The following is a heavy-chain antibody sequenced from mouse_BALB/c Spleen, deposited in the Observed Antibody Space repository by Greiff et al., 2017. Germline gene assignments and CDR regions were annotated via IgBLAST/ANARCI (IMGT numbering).Heavy chain of an antibody. Sequence: EVQLQQSGAELVRPGALVKLSCKASGFNIKDYYMHWVKQRPEQGLEWIGWIDPENGNTIYDPKFQGKASITADTSSNTAYLQLSSLTSEDTAVYYCARLYGNPWFAYWGQGTLVTVSA. CDR1: GFNIKDYY. J-gene: IGHJ3*01. CDR2: IDPENGNT. V-gene: IGHV14-1*02. CDR3: ARLYGNPWFAY. D-gene: IGHD2-1*01.